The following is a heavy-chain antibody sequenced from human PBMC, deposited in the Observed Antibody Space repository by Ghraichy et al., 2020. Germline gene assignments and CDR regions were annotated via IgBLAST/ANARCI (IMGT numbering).Heavy chain of an antibody. J-gene: IGHJ5*02. D-gene: IGHD2-8*01. Sequence: SETLSLTCAVYGGSFSGYYWSWIRQPPGKGLEWIGEINHSGSTNYNPSLKSRVTISVDTSKNQFSLKLSSVTAADTAVYYCARGHHGYCTNGVCGNWFDPWGQGTLVTVSS. CDR2: INHSGST. CDR1: GGSFSGYY. CDR3: ARGHHGYCTNGVCGNWFDP. V-gene: IGHV4-34*01.